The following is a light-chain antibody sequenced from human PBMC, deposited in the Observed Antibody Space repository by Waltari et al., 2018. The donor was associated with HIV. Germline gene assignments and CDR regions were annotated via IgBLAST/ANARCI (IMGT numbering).Light chain of an antibody. CDR2: DAS. V-gene: IGKV3-20*01. CDR3: QHYGSAPGFT. J-gene: IGKJ3*01. CDR1: QTVPGNY. Sequence: EIVLTQSPGTLSLSPGERATLSCRASQTVPGNYLAWYQQKPGQAPRLLIYDASGRATGIPDRFSGSGSATDFTLTITRLESEDVAVYYCQHYGSAPGFTFGPGTTVDIK.